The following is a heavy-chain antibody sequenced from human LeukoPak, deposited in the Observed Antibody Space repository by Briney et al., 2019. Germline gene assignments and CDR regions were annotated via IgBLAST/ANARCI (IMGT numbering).Heavy chain of an antibody. D-gene: IGHD1-26*01. J-gene: IGHJ4*02. Sequence: GASVKVSCKASGGTFTSYTINWVRQAPGQGLEWMGGIIPILGTANYAQRFQGRVTITVDESTSTAYMELTSLRSEDTAVYYCARTRGADGEDYWGQGTLVTVSS. V-gene: IGHV1-69*01. CDR3: ARTRGADGEDY. CDR2: IIPILGTA. CDR1: GGTFTSYT.